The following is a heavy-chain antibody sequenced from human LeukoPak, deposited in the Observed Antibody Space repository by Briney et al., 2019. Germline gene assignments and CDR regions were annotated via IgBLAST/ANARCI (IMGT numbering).Heavy chain of an antibody. Sequence: GAPGKLSCSLSGTTLSELPIQWVRQAGGKGQGWMAGFDLENAEIVYAQKFQGRFTMTEDTSNNTAYMELTSLTSDDTALYYCATRGSDVWSGFDYWGQGTQVTVSS. V-gene: IGHV1-24*01. CDR3: ATRGSDVWSGFDY. CDR2: FDLENAEI. D-gene: IGHD3-3*01. J-gene: IGHJ4*02. CDR1: GTTLSELP.